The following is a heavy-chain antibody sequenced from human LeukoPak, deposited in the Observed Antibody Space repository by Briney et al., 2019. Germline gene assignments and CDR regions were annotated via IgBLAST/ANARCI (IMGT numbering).Heavy chain of an antibody. Sequence: SETLSLTCTVSGGSISSYYWSWIRQPPGKGLEWIGYIYYSGSTNYNPSLKSRVTISVDTSKNQFSLKRSSVTAADTAVYYCARERTFGGVIVRRYYFDYWGQGTLVTVSS. CDR1: GGSISSYY. J-gene: IGHJ4*02. CDR2: IYYSGST. D-gene: IGHD3-16*02. V-gene: IGHV4-59*01. CDR3: ARERTFGGVIVRRYYFDY.